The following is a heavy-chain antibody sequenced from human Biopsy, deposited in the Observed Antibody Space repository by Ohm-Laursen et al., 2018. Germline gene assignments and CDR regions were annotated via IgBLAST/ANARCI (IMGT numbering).Heavy chain of an antibody. V-gene: IGHV4-34*01. CDR3: ARGRLRAVARFDY. Sequence: PVTLSLTCTVYGGSFSGYYWSWIRQPPGKGLEWIGEINHSGSTNYNPSLKSRFTISVDTSKNQFSLKLSSVTAADTAVYYCARGRLRAVARFDYWGQGTLVTVSS. D-gene: IGHD6-19*01. CDR2: INHSGST. J-gene: IGHJ4*02. CDR1: GGSFSGYY.